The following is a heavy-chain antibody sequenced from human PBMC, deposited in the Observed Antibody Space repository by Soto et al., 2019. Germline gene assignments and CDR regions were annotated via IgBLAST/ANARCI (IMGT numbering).Heavy chain of an antibody. D-gene: IGHD3-3*01. Sequence: ASVKVSCKASGYTFTSYDINWVLQATGQGLEWMGWMNPNSGNTGYAQKFQGRVTMTRNTSISTAYMELSSLRSEDTAVYYCARSLRSARFLEWTHGEYGMDVWGKGTTVTVS. CDR1: GYTFTSYD. J-gene: IGHJ6*04. CDR3: ARSLRSARFLEWTHGEYGMDV. CDR2: MNPNSGNT. V-gene: IGHV1-8*01.